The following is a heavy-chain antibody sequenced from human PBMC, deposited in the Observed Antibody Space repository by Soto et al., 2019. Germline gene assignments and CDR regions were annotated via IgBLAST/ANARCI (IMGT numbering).Heavy chain of an antibody. J-gene: IGHJ6*02. V-gene: IGHV4-61*01. D-gene: IGHD3-3*01. CDR2: IYYSGST. CDR3: ARDGITIFGVVTHNHYYYYGMDV. CDR1: GGSVSSGSYY. Sequence: SETLSLTCTVSGGSVSSGSYYWSWIRQPPGKGLEWIGYIYYSGSTNYNPSLKSRVTISVDTSKNQFSLKLSSVTAADTAVYYCARDGITIFGVVTHNHYYYYGMDVCGQRTTVTVSS.